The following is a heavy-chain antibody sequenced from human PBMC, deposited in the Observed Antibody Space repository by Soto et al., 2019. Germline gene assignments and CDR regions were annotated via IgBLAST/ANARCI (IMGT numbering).Heavy chain of an antibody. J-gene: IGHJ4*02. CDR2: ISATGGGT. Sequence: GGSLRLSCGASGFKFSNYAMSWVRQAPGKGLEWVSLISATGGGTYYADSVKGRFTISRDNSHNTLYLQVHSLTAEDTAVYYCAKDRRAGGNSAFYFDFWGQGAQVTVSS. D-gene: IGHD3-16*01. CDR1: GFKFSNYA. V-gene: IGHV3-23*01. CDR3: AKDRRAGGNSAFYFDF.